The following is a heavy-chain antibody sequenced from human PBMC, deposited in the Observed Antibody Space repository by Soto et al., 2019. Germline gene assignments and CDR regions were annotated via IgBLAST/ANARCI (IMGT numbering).Heavy chain of an antibody. V-gene: IGHV4-31*03. D-gene: IGHD6-19*01. J-gene: IGHJ4*02. Sequence: QVQLQESGPGLVKPSQTLSLTCTVSGGSISSGGYYWSWIRQHPGKGLEWIGYIYYSGSAYYNPSLKSRVTISVDTSKNQFSLNLSSVTAADTAVYYCARTAPRSGWYPFDYWGQGILVTVSS. CDR3: ARTAPRSGWYPFDY. CDR1: GGSISSGGYY. CDR2: IYYSGSA.